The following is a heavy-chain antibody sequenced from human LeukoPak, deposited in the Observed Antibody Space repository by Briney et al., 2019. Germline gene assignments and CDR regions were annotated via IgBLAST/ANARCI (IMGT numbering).Heavy chain of an antibody. CDR2: IYYSGST. Sequence: SETLSLTCTVSGGSISSSSYYWGWIRQPPGKGLEWIGSIYYSGSTYYNPSLKSRVTISVDTSKNQFSLKLSSVTAADTAVYYCARDPGLYCSSTSCSNYFDYWGQGTLVTVSS. D-gene: IGHD2-2*01. J-gene: IGHJ4*02. V-gene: IGHV4-39*07. CDR3: ARDPGLYCSSTSCSNYFDY. CDR1: GGSISSSSYY.